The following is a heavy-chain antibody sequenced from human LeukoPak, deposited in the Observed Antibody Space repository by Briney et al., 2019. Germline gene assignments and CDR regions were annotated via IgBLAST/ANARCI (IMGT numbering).Heavy chain of an antibody. CDR3: ARVLEYYSDY. J-gene: IGHJ4*02. CDR2: IYSGGST. D-gene: IGHD3-10*01. V-gene: IGHV3-53*01. CDR1: GFTVSSNY. Sequence: QAGGSLRLSCAASGFTVSSNYMSWVRQAPGKGLKWVSVIYSGGSTYYADSVKGRFTISRDNSKNTLYLQMNSLRAEDTAVYYCARVLEYYSDYWGQGTLVTVS.